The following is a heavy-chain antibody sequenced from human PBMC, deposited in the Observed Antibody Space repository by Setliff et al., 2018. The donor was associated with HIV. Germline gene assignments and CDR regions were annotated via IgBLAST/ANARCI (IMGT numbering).Heavy chain of an antibody. CDR3: ARDRTFVMGTPPFDP. Sequence: ASVKVSCKASGYTFTNYAMHWVRQAPGQRLEWMGWINAGNGATKYSQRFKDRISVTRDTHTRTVYMELRSLRSEDTSVYYCARDRTFVMGTPPFDPWGQGTLVTVSS. D-gene: IGHD3-16*01. CDR1: GYTFTNYA. V-gene: IGHV1-3*01. CDR2: INAGNGAT. J-gene: IGHJ5*02.